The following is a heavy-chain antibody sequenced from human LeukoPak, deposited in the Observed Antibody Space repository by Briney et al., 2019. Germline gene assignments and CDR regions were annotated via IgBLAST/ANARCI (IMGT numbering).Heavy chain of an antibody. Sequence: GASAKVSCKASGYTFTSYDINWVRQAAGQGLEWMGWMNPNSGNTGYAQKFQGRVTMTKNTSITTAYMDLSSLRSEDTAVYYCARALSWTTESYYYMDVWGKGTTVTVSS. J-gene: IGHJ6*03. D-gene: IGHD3/OR15-3a*01. CDR1: GYTFTSYD. V-gene: IGHV1-8*01. CDR2: MNPNSGNT. CDR3: ARALSWTTESYYYMDV.